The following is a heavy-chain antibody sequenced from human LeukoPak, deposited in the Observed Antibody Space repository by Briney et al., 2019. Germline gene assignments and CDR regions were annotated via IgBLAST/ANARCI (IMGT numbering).Heavy chain of an antibody. V-gene: IGHV3-30-3*01. CDR1: GFTFSNYA. Sequence: GGSLRLSCAASGFTFSNYAMHWVRQAPGKGLEWVTIISYDGNTKYYADSVKGRFSISRDNSKNTLYLQINSLRPEDTAVYYCGRDLSGYSFDYWGQGTLVIVSS. J-gene: IGHJ4*02. D-gene: IGHD5-18*01. CDR2: ISYDGNTK. CDR3: GRDLSGYSFDY.